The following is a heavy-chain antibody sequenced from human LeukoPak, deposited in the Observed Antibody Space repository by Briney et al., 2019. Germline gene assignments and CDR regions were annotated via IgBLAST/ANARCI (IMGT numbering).Heavy chain of an antibody. CDR1: GGTFSNFA. D-gene: IGHD2-2*01. V-gene: IGHV1-69*01. CDR2: IIPVFGAT. J-gene: IGHJ4*02. Sequence: SVKVSCKASGGTFSNFAVSWVRQAPGQGLEWMGGIIPVFGATTYAENFQDRVTITADESTGTAYMELSSLKSDDTAVYYCARVPPYCSTTTCYAPFDYWGQGTLVTVSS. CDR3: ARVPPYCSTTTCYAPFDY.